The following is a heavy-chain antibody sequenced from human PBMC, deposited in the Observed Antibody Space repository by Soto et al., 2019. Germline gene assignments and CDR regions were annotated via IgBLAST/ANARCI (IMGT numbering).Heavy chain of an antibody. V-gene: IGHV3-21*01. CDR3: ARVGPAYYDILTGYYPNYYYYYMDV. CDR2: ISSSSIYI. D-gene: IGHD3-9*01. Sequence: PGGSLRLSCAASGFTFSSYSMNWVRQAPGKGLEKVSSISSSSIYIYYADSVKGRFTISRDNAKNSLYLQMNSLRAEDTAVYYCARVGPAYYDILTGYYPNYYYYYMDVWGKGTTVTVSS. CDR1: GFTFSSYS. J-gene: IGHJ6*03.